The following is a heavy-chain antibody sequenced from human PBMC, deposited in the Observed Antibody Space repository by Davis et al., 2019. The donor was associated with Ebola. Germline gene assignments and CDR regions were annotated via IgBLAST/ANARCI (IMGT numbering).Heavy chain of an antibody. CDR3: AKVPIVVADEYFQH. Sequence: GESLKISCSASGFTFSYYGMHWVRQAPGKGLEWVTFIRYDGSDKYYEDSVQGRFTISRDNSKNTLYLQMNRLRAEDTALYYCAKVPIVVADEYFQHWGQGTLVTVS. D-gene: IGHD6-19*01. J-gene: IGHJ1*01. CDR1: GFTFSYYG. CDR2: IRYDGSDK. V-gene: IGHV3-30*02.